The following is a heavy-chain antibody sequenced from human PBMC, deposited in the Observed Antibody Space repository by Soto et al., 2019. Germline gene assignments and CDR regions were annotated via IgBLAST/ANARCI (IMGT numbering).Heavy chain of an antibody. CDR2: ISGSGGST. Sequence: QRLSCAASGVTFSRYAMSWVRQAPGKGLEWVSAISGSGGSTYYADSVKGRFTISRDNSKNTLYLQMNSLRAEDTAVYYCAKDRLDIVVVPAARYGMDVWAQATTVTVSS. V-gene: IGHV3-23*01. D-gene: IGHD2-2*01. J-gene: IGHJ6*02. CDR1: GVTFSRYA. CDR3: AKDRLDIVVVPAARYGMDV.